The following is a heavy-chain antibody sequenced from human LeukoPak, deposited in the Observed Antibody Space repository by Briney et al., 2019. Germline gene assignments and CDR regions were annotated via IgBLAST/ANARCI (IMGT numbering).Heavy chain of an antibody. Sequence: GGSLRLSCAASGFTFSSYWMSWVRQAPGKGLEWVANIKQDGSEKYYVDSVKGRFTISRDNAKNSLYLQMNSLRAEDTAVYYCARDLGKYGYGRTPDDAFDIWGQGTMVTVSS. CDR2: IKQDGSEK. D-gene: IGHD5-18*01. CDR3: ARDLGKYGYGRTPDDAFDI. CDR1: GFTFSSYW. J-gene: IGHJ3*02. V-gene: IGHV3-7*01.